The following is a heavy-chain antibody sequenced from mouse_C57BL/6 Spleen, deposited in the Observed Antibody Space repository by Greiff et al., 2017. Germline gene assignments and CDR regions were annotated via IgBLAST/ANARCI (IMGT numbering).Heavy chain of an antibody. D-gene: IGHD4-1*01. V-gene: IGHV5-17*01. CDR2: ISSGSSTI. Sequence: EVQRVESGGGLVKPGGSLKLSCAASGFTFSDYGMHWVRQAPEKGLEWVAYISSGSSTIYYADTVKGRFTISRDNAKNTLFLQMTSLRSEDTAMYYCASSGTTWFAYWGQGTLVTVSA. CDR3: ASSGTTWFAY. J-gene: IGHJ3*01. CDR1: GFTFSDYG.